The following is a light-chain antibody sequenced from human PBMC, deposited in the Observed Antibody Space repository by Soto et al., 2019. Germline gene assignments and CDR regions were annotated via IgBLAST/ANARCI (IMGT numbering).Light chain of an antibody. CDR3: QQSYSIPFT. Sequence: DIQMTQSPSSLSASVGDRVTITCRASQTLYTYLNWYHQTPGKAPKVLIYGASSLQSRVPSRFRGSGSGTDFTLTITSLQREYLGTYYCQQSYSIPFTFGPGTKVHI. CDR1: QTLYTY. CDR2: GAS. V-gene: IGKV1-39*01. J-gene: IGKJ3*01.